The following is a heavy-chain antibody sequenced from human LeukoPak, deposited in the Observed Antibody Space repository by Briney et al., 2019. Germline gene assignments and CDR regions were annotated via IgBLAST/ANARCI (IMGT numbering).Heavy chain of an antibody. CDR2: FDPEDGET. Sequence: ASVKVSCKASGYTFTNYAMNWARQAPGKGLEWMGGFDPEDGETIYAQKFQGRVTMTEDTSTDTAYMELSSLRSEDTAVYYCATEPFDLWGRGTLVTVSS. J-gene: IGHJ2*01. V-gene: IGHV1-24*01. CDR3: ATEPFDL. CDR1: GYTFTNYA.